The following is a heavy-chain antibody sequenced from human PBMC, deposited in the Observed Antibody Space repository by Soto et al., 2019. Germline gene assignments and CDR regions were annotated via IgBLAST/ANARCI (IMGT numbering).Heavy chain of an antibody. D-gene: IGHD2-2*01. V-gene: IGHV3-30-3*01. Sequence: QVQLVESGGGVVQPGRSLRLSCAASGFTFSSYAMHWVRQAPGKGLEWVAVISYDGSNKYYADSVKGRFTISRDNSKNTLYRQMNSLRAEDTAVYYCARVGGAAMSYYYYYGMDVWGQGTTVTVSS. CDR1: GFTFSSYA. J-gene: IGHJ6*02. CDR3: ARVGGAAMSYYYYYGMDV. CDR2: ISYDGSNK.